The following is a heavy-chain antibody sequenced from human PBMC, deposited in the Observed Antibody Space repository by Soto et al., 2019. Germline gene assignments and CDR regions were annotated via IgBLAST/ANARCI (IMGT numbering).Heavy chain of an antibody. D-gene: IGHD5-18*01. CDR2: ISGSGGST. CDR1: GFTFSSYA. V-gene: IGHV3-23*01. Sequence: GGSLRLSCAASGFTFSSYAMSWVHQAPGKGLEWVSAISGSGGSTYYADSVKGRFTISRDNSKNTLYLQMNSLRAEDTAVYYCAKDPLQLGGYFDYWGQGTLVTVSS. CDR3: AKDPLQLGGYFDY. J-gene: IGHJ4*02.